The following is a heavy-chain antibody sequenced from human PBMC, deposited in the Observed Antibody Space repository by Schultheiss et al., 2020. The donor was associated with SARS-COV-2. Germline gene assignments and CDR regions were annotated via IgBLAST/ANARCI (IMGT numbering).Heavy chain of an antibody. CDR3: ARRVVVNPHYYFDY. D-gene: IGHD3-22*01. CDR2: IYYSGST. J-gene: IGHJ4*02. V-gene: IGHV4-59*01. Sequence: SETLSLTCTVSGGSISSYYWSWIRQPAGKGLEWIGYIYYSGSTNYNPSLKSRVTISVDTSKNQFSLKLSSVTAADTAVYYCARRVVVNPHYYFDYWGQGTLVTVSS. CDR1: GGSISSYY.